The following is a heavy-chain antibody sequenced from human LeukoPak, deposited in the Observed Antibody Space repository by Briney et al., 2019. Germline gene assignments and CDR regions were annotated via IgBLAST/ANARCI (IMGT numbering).Heavy chain of an antibody. CDR1: GGSFSGYY. D-gene: IGHD6-19*01. Sequence: PSETLSLTCAVYGGSFSGYYWSWIRQPPGKGLEWIGEINHSGSTNYNPSLKSRVTISVDTSKNQFSLKLSSVTAADTAVYYCARSVAVAGTEGAFDIWGQGTMVTVSS. J-gene: IGHJ3*02. CDR2: INHSGST. V-gene: IGHV4-34*01. CDR3: ARSVAVAGTEGAFDI.